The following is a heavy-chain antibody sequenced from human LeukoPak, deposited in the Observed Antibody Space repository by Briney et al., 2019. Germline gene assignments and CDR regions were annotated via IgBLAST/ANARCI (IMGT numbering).Heavy chain of an antibody. Sequence: GGSLRLSCAASGFTFSRHNMNWVRQAPGKGLEWVSSISSSSSYIYYADSVKGRFTISRDNARNSLYLQMNSLRAEDTAVYYCARVGTRIAAAGTFGNYYYYMDVWGKGTTVTVSS. D-gene: IGHD6-13*01. CDR2: ISSSSSYI. CDR3: ARVGTRIAAAGTFGNYYYYMDV. CDR1: GFTFSRHN. V-gene: IGHV3-21*01. J-gene: IGHJ6*03.